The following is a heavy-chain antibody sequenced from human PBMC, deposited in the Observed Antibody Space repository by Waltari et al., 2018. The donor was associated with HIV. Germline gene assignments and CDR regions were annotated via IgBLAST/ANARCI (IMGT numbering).Heavy chain of an antibody. J-gene: IGHJ4*02. Sequence: EVQLLESGGGLVQPGGSLRLSCAASGFTFSSSGMSWVRQAPGKGVECVSHISGSGGRTYYADSVKGRFTISRDNSKNTLYLQMNSLRVEDTALYYCAKDLRLAQVGDYWGQGTLVTVSS. D-gene: IGHD3-10*01. CDR3: AKDLRLAQVGDY. CDR1: GFTFSSSG. V-gene: IGHV3-23*01. CDR2: ISGSGGRT.